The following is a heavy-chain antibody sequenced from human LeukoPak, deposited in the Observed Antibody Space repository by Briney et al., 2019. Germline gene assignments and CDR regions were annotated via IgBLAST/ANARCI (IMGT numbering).Heavy chain of an antibody. V-gene: IGHV4-39*01. CDR3: GRHFGAADSGYGVDS. D-gene: IGHD5-12*01. J-gene: IGHJ4*02. CDR1: GGSISSRSYY. CDR2: IYYSGST. Sequence: DPSETLSLTCTVSGGSISSRSYYWGWIRQPPGKGLECIGSIYYSGSTYYNPSLKSRVTISVDTSKNQFSLKLNSVTAADTAVYYCGRHFGAADSGYGVDSWGQGTLVTVSS.